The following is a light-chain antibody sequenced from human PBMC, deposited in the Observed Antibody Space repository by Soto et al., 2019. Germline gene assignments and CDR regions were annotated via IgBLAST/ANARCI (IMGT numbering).Light chain of an antibody. CDR3: QQYGGSPPVT. CDR2: GAS. CDR1: QSVSSSY. J-gene: IGKJ1*01. Sequence: EIVLTQSPGTLSLSPGERATLSCRASQSVSSSYLAWYQQKPGQAPRLLIYGASSRATGIPDGFSGSVSGTDFTLIISRLEPEDFAVYYCQQYGGSPPVTFGQGTKVEIK. V-gene: IGKV3-20*01.